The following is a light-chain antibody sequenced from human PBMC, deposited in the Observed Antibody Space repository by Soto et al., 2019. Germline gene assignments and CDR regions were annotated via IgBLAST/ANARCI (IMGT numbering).Light chain of an antibody. Sequence: EIVMTQSPATLSVSPGERATLSCRASQSVSSNLAWYQQKPGQAPRLLIYGATTRATGIADRFSGSGSGTDFTLTISSLQSEDFALYYCQQYNNWPPNTFGGGTKVDIK. V-gene: IGKV3-15*01. J-gene: IGKJ4*01. CDR3: QQYNNWPPNT. CDR2: GAT. CDR1: QSVSSN.